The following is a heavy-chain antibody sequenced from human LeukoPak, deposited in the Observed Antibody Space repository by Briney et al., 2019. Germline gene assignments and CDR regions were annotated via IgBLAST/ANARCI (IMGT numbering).Heavy chain of an antibody. D-gene: IGHD2-15*01. Sequence: SVRVSCKASGGTFSSYTISWVRQAPGQGLEWMGRIIPILGIANYAQKFQGRVTITADKSTSTACMELSSLRSEDTAVYYCASSTPLEDYWGQGTLVTVSS. J-gene: IGHJ4*02. V-gene: IGHV1-69*02. CDR1: GGTFSSYT. CDR2: IIPILGIA. CDR3: ASSTPLEDY.